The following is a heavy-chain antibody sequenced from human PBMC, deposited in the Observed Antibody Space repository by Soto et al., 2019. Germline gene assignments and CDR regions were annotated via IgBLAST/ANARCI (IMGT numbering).Heavy chain of an antibody. Sequence: PSETLSLTCTVSGGSISSGDYYWSWIRQPPGKGLEWIGYIYYSGSTYYNPSLKSRVTISVDTSKNQFSLKLSSVTAADTAVYYCARYDSSGYYLFDYWGQGTLVTVSS. V-gene: IGHV4-30-4*01. CDR1: GGSISSGDYY. J-gene: IGHJ4*02. CDR3: ARYDSSGYYLFDY. CDR2: IYYSGST. D-gene: IGHD3-22*01.